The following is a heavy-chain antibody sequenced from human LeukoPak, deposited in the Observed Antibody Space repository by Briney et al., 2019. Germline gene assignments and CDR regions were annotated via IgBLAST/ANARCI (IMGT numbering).Heavy chain of an antibody. CDR3: ARDIVHKWFDP. CDR1: GDSISSGGYY. V-gene: IGHV4-31*03. CDR2: IYYSGST. J-gene: IGHJ5*02. Sequence: SDTLSLTCTVSGDSISSGGYYWSWIRQHPGKGLEWIGYIYYSGSTYYNPSLKSRVTISVDTSKNQFSLKLSSVTAADTAVYYCARDIVHKWFDPWGQGTLVTVSS. D-gene: IGHD2-8*01.